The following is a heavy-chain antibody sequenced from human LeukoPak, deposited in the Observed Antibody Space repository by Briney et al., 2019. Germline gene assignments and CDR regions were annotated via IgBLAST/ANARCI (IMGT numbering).Heavy chain of an antibody. Sequence: GGALRLSCAASGFTFSSYWMSWVRQAPGKGLEWVANIKQDGSEKYYVDSVKGRFTISRDNAKNSLYLQMNSLSAEDTAVYYCAREPTIFGAERHNDYWGQGTLVTVSS. D-gene: IGHD3-3*01. J-gene: IGHJ4*02. V-gene: IGHV3-7*01. CDR2: IKQDGSEK. CDR1: GFTFSSYW. CDR3: AREPTIFGAERHNDY.